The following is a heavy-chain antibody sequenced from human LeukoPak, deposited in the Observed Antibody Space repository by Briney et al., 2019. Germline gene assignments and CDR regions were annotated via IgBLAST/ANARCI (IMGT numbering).Heavy chain of an antibody. V-gene: IGHV4-59*10. Sequence: SETLSLTCAVYGGSFSGYYWSWIRQPPGKGLEWIGRIHTSGSTNYNPSLKSRVTMSVDTSKNKFSLKLSSVTAADTAVYYCARVICSGGSCRFDYWGQGTLVTVSS. CDR3: ARVICSGGSCRFDY. D-gene: IGHD2-15*01. J-gene: IGHJ4*02. CDR2: IHTSGST. CDR1: GGSFSGYY.